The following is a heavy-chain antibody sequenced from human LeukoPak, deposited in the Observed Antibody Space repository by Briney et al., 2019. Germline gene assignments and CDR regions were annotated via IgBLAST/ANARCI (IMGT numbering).Heavy chain of an antibody. CDR3: ARQDYYDSSGYYYPAFDY. Sequence: GASVKVSCKASGYTFTNYGISWVRQAPGQGLEWMGWISAYNGNTNYAQKLQGRVTMTTDTSTSTAYMELRSLRSDDTAVYYCARQDYYDSSGYYYPAFDYWGQGTLVTVSS. CDR2: ISAYNGNT. CDR1: GYTFTNYG. D-gene: IGHD3-22*01. J-gene: IGHJ4*02. V-gene: IGHV1-18*01.